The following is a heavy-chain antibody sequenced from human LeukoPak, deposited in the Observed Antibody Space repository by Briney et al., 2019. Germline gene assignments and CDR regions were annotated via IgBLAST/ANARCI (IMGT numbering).Heavy chain of an antibody. CDR3: ARQLCVGYCSSTSWRYFDY. CDR1: GYSFTSYW. Sequence: GESLKISCKGSGYSFTSYWIGWVRQMPGKGLEWMGIIYPGDSDTRYSPSFQGQVTISADKSISTAYLQWSSLKASDTAMYYCARQLCVGYCSSTSWRYFDYWGQGTLVTVSS. CDR2: IYPGDSDT. D-gene: IGHD2-2*01. J-gene: IGHJ4*02. V-gene: IGHV5-51*01.